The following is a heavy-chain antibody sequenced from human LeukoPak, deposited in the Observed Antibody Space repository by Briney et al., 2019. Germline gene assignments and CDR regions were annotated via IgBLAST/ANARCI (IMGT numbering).Heavy chain of an antibody. D-gene: IGHD2-21*02. J-gene: IGHJ4*02. V-gene: IGHV3-30*04. CDR1: GFTFSSYS. CDR3: ARVVVTLAAFDY. CDR2: ISNDGNNE. Sequence: GRSLRLSCAASGFTFSSYSMHWVRQAPGKGLEWVAVISNDGNNEDYADSVKGRFTISRDNSKNTLYLQMNSLRVEDTAVYYCARVVVTLAAFDYWGQGTLVTVSS.